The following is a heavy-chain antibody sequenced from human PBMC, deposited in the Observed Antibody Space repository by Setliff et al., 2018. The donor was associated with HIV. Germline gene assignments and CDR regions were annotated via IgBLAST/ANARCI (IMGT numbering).Heavy chain of an antibody. V-gene: IGHV4-39*07. J-gene: IGHJ4*02. Sequence: PSETLSLTCTVSGGSISSNNYYWGWIRQSPGKGLEWFGSIYYSGNAYYNPSLKSRLTISMDTSKNQFSLKLNSVTATDTALYYCARGRFHRLHRPYSGSGSLGIQYFDYWGQGTLVTVS. CDR2: IYYSGNA. CDR1: GGSISSNNYY. CDR3: ARGRFHRLHRPYSGSGSLGIQYFDY. D-gene: IGHD3-10*01.